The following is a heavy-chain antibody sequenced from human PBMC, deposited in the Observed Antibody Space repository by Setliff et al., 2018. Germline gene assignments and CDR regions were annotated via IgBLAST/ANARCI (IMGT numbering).Heavy chain of an antibody. CDR3: ARTCSGSGCYAGLES. V-gene: IGHV3-33*08. D-gene: IGHD2-15*01. J-gene: IGHJ4*02. CDR1: GFTFSNYR. CDR2: IWHDGGNK. Sequence: GGSLRLSCAASGFTFSNYRMHWVRQAPGKGLEWVAVIWHDGGNKYHADSVKGRFTISRDNSKNTLYLRMNSLRPEDTAVYYCARTCSGSGCYAGLESWGQGTPVTVSS.